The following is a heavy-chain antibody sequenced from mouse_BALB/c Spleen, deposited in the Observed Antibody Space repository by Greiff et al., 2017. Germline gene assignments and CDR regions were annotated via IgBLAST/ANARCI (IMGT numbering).Heavy chain of an antibody. Sequence: EVKLEESGGGLVQPGGSRKLSCAASGFTFSSFGMHWVRQAPEKGLEWVAYISSGSSTIYYADTVKGRFTISRDNPKNTLFQQMTSLRSEDTAMYYCARGGNYWYFDVWGAGTTVTVSS. CDR3: ARGGNYWYFDV. CDR2: ISSGSSTI. D-gene: IGHD2-1*01. J-gene: IGHJ1*01. V-gene: IGHV5-17*02. CDR1: GFTFSSFG.